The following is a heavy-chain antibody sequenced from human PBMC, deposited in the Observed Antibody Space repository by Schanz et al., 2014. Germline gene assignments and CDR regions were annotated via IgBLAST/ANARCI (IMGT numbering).Heavy chain of an antibody. CDR2: INPSGGST. V-gene: IGHV1-46*01. CDR3: ATETSRTWFYTRVDV. J-gene: IGHJ6*02. D-gene: IGHD2-2*01. Sequence: QVQLVQSGAEVKKPGASVKVSCKASGYTFTSYYMHWVRQAPGQGLEWMGIINPSGGSTSYAQKFQGRVIMTEDTSTDTAYVELSRLTSEDTGVYYCATETSRTWFYTRVDVWGQGTTVTVS. CDR1: GYTFTSYY.